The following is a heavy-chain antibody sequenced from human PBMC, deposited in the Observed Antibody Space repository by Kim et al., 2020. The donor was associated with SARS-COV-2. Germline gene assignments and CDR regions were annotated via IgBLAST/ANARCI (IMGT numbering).Heavy chain of an antibody. D-gene: IGHD2-2*01. V-gene: IGHV3-30*07. J-gene: IGHJ3*01. CDR3: ARALYYSTADAFDL. Sequence: DSLKARSTTSRDKSKGTVYLQMNSLGAEDTAVYYCARALYYSTADAFDLWGQGTIVTVSS.